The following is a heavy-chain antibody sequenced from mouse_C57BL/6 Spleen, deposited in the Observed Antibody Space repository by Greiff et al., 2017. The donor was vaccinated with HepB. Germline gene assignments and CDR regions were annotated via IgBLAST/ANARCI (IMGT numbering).Heavy chain of an antibody. V-gene: IGHV1-12*01. CDR2: IYPGNGDT. CDR1: GYTFTSYN. CDR3: ARGSHYYGSSYEGYFDV. Sequence: LQQSGAELVRPGASVKMSCKASGYTFTSYNMHWVKQTPRQGLEWIGAIYPGNGDTSYNQKFKGKATLTVDKSSSTAYMQLSSLTSEDSAVYFCARGSHYYGSSYEGYFDVWGTGTTVTVSS. J-gene: IGHJ1*03. D-gene: IGHD1-1*01.